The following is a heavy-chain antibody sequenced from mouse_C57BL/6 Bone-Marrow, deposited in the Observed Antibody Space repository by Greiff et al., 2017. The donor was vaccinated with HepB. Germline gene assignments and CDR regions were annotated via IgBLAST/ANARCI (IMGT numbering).Heavy chain of an antibody. V-gene: IGHV1-50*01. J-gene: IGHJ4*01. Sequence: QVQLQQPGAELVKPGASVKLSCKASGYTFTSYWMQWVKQRPGQGLEWIGEIDPSDSYTNYNQKFKGKATLTVDTSSSTAYMQLSSLTSEDSAVYYCARYDGYLYAMDYWVQGTSVTVSS. D-gene: IGHD2-3*01. CDR3: ARYDGYLYAMDY. CDR2: IDPSDSYT. CDR1: GYTFTSYW.